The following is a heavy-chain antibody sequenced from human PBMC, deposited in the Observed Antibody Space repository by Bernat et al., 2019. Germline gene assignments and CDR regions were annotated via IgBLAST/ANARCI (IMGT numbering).Heavy chain of an antibody. D-gene: IGHD3-16*01. CDR1: GFSFSIHG. CDR2: IGASGSVT. J-gene: IGHJ6*02. CDR3: AKGGQRGWGTHYVIDV. Sequence: DVQLVESGGVSVQPGESLRLSCAASGFSFSIHGMSWLRQAPGKGLGWVSSIGASGSVTYYADSLKGRFTISRDNSKNTLFLQMNSLTAEDTAVYICAKGGQRGWGTHYVIDVWGQGTTVTVSS. V-gene: IGHV3-23*04.